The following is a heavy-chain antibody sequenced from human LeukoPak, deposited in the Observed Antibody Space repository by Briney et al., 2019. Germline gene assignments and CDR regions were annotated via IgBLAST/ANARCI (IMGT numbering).Heavy chain of an antibody. J-gene: IGHJ1*01. CDR2: IYTSGST. Sequence: PSQTLSLTCTVSGGSISSGSYYWRWIRQPAGKGLEWIGRIYTSGSTNYNPSLKSRVTISVDTSKNQFSLKLSSVTAADTAVYYCARDHHDYGGNSGLQHWGQGTLVTVSS. V-gene: IGHV4-61*02. CDR1: GGSISSGSYY. D-gene: IGHD4-23*01. CDR3: ARDHHDYGGNSGLQH.